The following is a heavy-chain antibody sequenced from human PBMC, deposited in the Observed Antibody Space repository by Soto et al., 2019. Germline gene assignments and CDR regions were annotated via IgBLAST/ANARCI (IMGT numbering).Heavy chain of an antibody. CDR2: TYYRSKWYT. CDR3: EREFPYYESSDSYFNY. V-gene: IGHV6-1*01. CDR1: GDSVSGNSAA. D-gene: IGHD3-16*01. Sequence: QTLSFNCGIXGDSVSGNSAAWNWIRQSPSRGLEWLGRTYYRSKWYTDYAVSVKSRITVTPDTSKNQFSLHLNSVTPEDTAVYYCEREFPYYESSDSYFNYWGQGALVTVS. J-gene: IGHJ4*02.